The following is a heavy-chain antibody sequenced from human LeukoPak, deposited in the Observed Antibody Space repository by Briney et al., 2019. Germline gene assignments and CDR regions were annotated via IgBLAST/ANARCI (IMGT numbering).Heavy chain of an antibody. J-gene: IGHJ4*02. CDR2: IRYDGSNK. CDR3: AKGVKHIVVVTAQHYFDY. Sequence: GRSLRLSCAASGFTFSSYGMHWVRQAPGKGLEWVAFIRYDGSNKYYADSVKGRFTISRDNSKNTLYLQMNTLRAEDTAVYYCAKGVKHIVVVTAQHYFDYWGQGTLVTVSS. V-gene: IGHV3-30*02. CDR1: GFTFSSYG. D-gene: IGHD2-21*02.